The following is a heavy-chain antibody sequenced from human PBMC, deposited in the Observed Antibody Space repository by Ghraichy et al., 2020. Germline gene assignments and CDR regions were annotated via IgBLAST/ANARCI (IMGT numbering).Heavy chain of an antibody. Sequence: ASVKVSCKASGYTFTGYYMHWVRQAPGQGLEWMGWINPNSGGTNYAQKFQGRVTMTRDTSISTAYMELSRLRSDDTAVYYCAREGLRFLEWLPHRGWFDPWGQGTLVTVSS. CDR2: INPNSGGT. J-gene: IGHJ5*02. V-gene: IGHV1-2*02. CDR3: AREGLRFLEWLPHRGWFDP. D-gene: IGHD3-3*01. CDR1: GYTFTGYY.